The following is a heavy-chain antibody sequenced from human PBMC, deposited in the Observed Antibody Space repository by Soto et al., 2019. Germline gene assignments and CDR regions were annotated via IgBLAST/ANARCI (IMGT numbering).Heavy chain of an antibody. CDR1: GYTFTSYD. Sequence: ASVKVSCKASGYTFTSYDINWVRQATGQGLEWMGWINPNTGYTDYAQKFQDRVTMTGNTSITTAYMELSSLRSEDTAVYFCVRGRVMITFGVVIVIDYWGQGSPVTVSS. CDR2: INPNTGYT. V-gene: IGHV1-8*01. CDR3: VRGRVMITFGVVIVIDY. D-gene: IGHD3-16*02. J-gene: IGHJ4*02.